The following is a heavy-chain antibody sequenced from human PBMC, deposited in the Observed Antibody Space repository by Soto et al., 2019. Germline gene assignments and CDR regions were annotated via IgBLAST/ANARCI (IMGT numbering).Heavy chain of an antibody. CDR3: ARSPHYVWGRYRYAYYFDY. CDR1: GGTFSSYA. CDR2: IIPIFGTA. D-gene: IGHD3-16*02. Sequence: SVKVSCKASGGTFSSYAISWVRQAPGQGLEWMGGIIPIFGTANYAQKFQGRVTITADESTSTAYMELSSLRSEDTAVYYCARSPHYVWGRYRYAYYFDYWGQGTLVTVYS. V-gene: IGHV1-69*13. J-gene: IGHJ4*02.